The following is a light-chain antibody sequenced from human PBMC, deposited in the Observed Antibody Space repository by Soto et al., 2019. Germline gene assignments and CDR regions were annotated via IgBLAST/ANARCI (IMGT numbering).Light chain of an antibody. CDR3: HQPYSNCWT. V-gene: IGKV1-39*01. CDR1: QSISTY. CDR2: AAS. Sequence: DIEMTQSPSSLSASVGDRVSITCRASQSISTYLNWYQQKPGMAPKVLIYAASRWRSGVPSRFSGSGSGTAFTPTTISLQPQEFAACYCHQPYSNCWTFGHGTQVEIK. J-gene: IGKJ1*01.